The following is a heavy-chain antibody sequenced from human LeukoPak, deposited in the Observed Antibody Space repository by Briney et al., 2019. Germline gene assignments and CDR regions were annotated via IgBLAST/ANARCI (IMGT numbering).Heavy chain of an antibody. CDR3: ARGTGGSYYFDY. CDR1: GFTFKNYA. V-gene: IGHV3-21*01. CDR2: ISSSSSYI. Sequence: GGSLRLSCAASGFTFKNYAMKWVRQAPGKGLEWVSSISSSSSYIYYADSVKGRFTISRDNAKNSLYLQMNSLRAEDTAVYYCARGTGGSYYFDYWGQGTLVTVSS. J-gene: IGHJ4*02. D-gene: IGHD1-26*01.